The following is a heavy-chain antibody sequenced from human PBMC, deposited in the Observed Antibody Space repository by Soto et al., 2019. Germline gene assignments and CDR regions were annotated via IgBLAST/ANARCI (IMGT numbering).Heavy chain of an antibody. CDR2: IKGDETTS. D-gene: IGHD3-10*01. J-gene: IGHJ4*02. CDR3: ARGAFGSYYVDY. V-gene: IGHV3-74*01. Sequence: EVQVVESGGASVQPGGSLRLSCEASGFTFTSYWMPWVRQAPGKGLLWMSRIKGDETTSSYADSVKGRFTISRDNAKNTVYLQMNSLRAEDTAVYYCARGAFGSYYVDYWGQGTLVTVSS. CDR1: GFTFTSYW.